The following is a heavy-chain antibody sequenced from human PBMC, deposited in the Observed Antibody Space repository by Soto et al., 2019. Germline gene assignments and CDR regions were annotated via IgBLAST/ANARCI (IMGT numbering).Heavy chain of an antibody. CDR1: GYTFTGYY. V-gene: IGHV1-2*02. CDR3: ARVYRFGEFRYGMDV. Sequence: WASVKVSCKASGYTFTGYYMHWVRQAPGQGLEWMGWINPNSGGTNYAQKFQGRVTMTRDTSISTAYMELSRLRSDDTAVYYCARVYRFGEFRYGMDVWGQGTTVTVSS. J-gene: IGHJ6*02. D-gene: IGHD3-10*01. CDR2: INPNSGGT.